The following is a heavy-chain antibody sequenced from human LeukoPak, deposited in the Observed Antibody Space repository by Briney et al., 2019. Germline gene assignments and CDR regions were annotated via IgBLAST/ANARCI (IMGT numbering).Heavy chain of an antibody. Sequence: SETLSLTCTVSGGSISSSGYYWGWIRQPPGKGLEWIGNIYYRGSTYYNLSLKGRATISVDTSKNQFSLKLSSVTAADTAVYYCARVDSYYDSSGYLDSWGQGTLVTVSS. V-gene: IGHV4-39*07. CDR2: IYYRGST. CDR3: ARVDSYYDSSGYLDS. D-gene: IGHD3-22*01. J-gene: IGHJ4*02. CDR1: GGSISSSGYY.